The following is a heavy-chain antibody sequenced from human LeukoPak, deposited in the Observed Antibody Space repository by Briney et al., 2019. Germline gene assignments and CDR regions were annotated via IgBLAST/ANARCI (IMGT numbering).Heavy chain of an antibody. D-gene: IGHD3-10*01. Sequence: PSETLSLTCSVSGGSISSGDYYWSWIRQPPGRGLGWIGYIYYSGSTYYTPSVKSRFIISIDRSKNQFSLKLSSVTAADTAVYYCASYGLLHDAFDIWGQGTMVTVSS. CDR2: IYYSGST. CDR1: GGSISSGDYY. J-gene: IGHJ3*02. CDR3: ASYGLLHDAFDI. V-gene: IGHV4-30-4*01.